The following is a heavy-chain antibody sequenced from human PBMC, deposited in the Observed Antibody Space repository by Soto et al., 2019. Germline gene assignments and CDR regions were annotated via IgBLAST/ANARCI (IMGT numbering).Heavy chain of an antibody. CDR1: GFTFSNYS. CDR2: ISSTSRYV. Sequence: EVQLVESGGGLVKPGGSLRLSCAASGFTFSNYSMNWVRQAPGKGLEWVSYISSTSRYVYYANAVKGRFTISRDNAKNSLYLHIYSLRAEDPAVYYCARDYVDTAMVLYGGQGTLVTVSS. V-gene: IGHV3-21*01. CDR3: ARDYVDTAMVLY. J-gene: IGHJ4*02. D-gene: IGHD5-18*01.